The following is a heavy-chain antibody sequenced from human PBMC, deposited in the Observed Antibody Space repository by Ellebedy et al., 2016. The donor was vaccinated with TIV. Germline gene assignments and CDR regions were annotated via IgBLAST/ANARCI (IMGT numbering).Heavy chain of an antibody. CDR1: GGSISSYY. CDR2: IYYSGST. Sequence: SETLSLXXTVSGGSISSYYWSWIRQPAGKGLEWIGYIYYSGSTYYNPSLKSRVTISVDTSKNQFSLKLSSVTAADTAVYYCARYGIAAAFDIWGQGTMVTVSS. CDR3: ARYGIAAAFDI. V-gene: IGHV4-59*06. J-gene: IGHJ3*02. D-gene: IGHD6-13*01.